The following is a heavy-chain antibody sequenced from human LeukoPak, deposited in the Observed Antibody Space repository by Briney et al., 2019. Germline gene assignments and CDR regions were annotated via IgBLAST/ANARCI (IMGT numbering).Heavy chain of an antibody. CDR3: AKDGTGGYYYLDY. J-gene: IGHJ4*02. Sequence: PGGSLRLSCAGSGFTFSSHGMHWVRQAPGMGLEWVALILYDGSNEYYADSVQGRFTISRDSSRNTLYLQMNSLRAEDTAVYYCAKDGTGGYYYLDYWGQGTLVTVSS. CDR2: ILYDGSNE. CDR1: GFTFSSHG. D-gene: IGHD3-22*01. V-gene: IGHV3-30*18.